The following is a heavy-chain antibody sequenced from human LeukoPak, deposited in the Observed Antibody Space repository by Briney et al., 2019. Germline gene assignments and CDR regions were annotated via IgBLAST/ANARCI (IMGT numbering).Heavy chain of an antibody. CDR1: GFTFSSHG. CDR3: AKDLRQITMIGAFDI. J-gene: IGHJ3*02. Sequence: QPGGSLRLSCAASGFTFSSHGMHWVRQAPGKGLEWVAVISYDGSNKYYADSVKGRFTISRDNSKDTLYLQMNSLRAEDTAVYYCAKDLRQITMIGAFDIWGQGTMVTVSS. V-gene: IGHV3-30*18. D-gene: IGHD3-22*01. CDR2: ISYDGSNK.